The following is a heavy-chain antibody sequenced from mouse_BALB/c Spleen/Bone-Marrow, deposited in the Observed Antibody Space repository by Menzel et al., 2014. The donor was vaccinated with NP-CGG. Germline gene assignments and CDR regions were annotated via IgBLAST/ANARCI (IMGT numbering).Heavy chain of an antibody. J-gene: IGHJ3*01. V-gene: IGHV14-4*02. CDR3: AIYRFTPRWCAY. CDR1: GFNIKDYY. CDR2: IDPENGDT. D-gene: IGHD2-14*01. Sequence: VQLQQPGAELVRSGASVKLSCTASGFNIKDYYMHWVKQRPEQGLEWIGWIDPENGDTEYAPKFQGKATMTADTSSNTAYLQLSSLTSEDTTVYYCAIYRFTPRWCAYWGQGTLVTVSA.